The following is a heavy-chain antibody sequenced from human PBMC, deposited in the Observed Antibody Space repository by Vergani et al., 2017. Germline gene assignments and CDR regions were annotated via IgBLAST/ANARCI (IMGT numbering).Heavy chain of an antibody. CDR3: ARDYGSGPPQSRRLLYDIGWFDP. J-gene: IGHJ5*02. Sequence: EVRLLESGGGLVQPGGSLRLSCAASGFTFSSYAMSWVRQAPGKGLEWVSGINWNSDSIAYADSVKGRFTISRDNANNLVYLQMSSVRADDTAVYYCARDYGSGPPQSRRLLYDIGWFDPWGQGTLVTVSS. D-gene: IGHD3-10*01. V-gene: IGHV3-20*04. CDR2: INWNSDSI. CDR1: GFTFSSYA.